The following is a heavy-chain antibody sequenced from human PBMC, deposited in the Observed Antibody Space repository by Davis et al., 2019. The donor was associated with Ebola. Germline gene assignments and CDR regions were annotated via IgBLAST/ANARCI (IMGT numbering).Heavy chain of an antibody. CDR2: IYASGSI. Sequence: PSETLSLTCSVSDGSISSGSHYWSWIRQPAGKGLEWIGRIYASGSINYNPSLKSRVTMSVDTSKNQFALRLTSVTAADTAVYYCARDRSYYYEGAFDIWGQGTKVTVSS. D-gene: IGHD3-22*01. J-gene: IGHJ3*02. CDR3: ARDRSYYYEGAFDI. CDR1: DGSISSGSHY. V-gene: IGHV4-61*02.